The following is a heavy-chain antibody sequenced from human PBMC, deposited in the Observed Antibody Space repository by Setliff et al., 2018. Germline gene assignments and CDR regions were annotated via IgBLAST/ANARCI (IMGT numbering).Heavy chain of an antibody. J-gene: IGHJ5*02. CDR2: VYHSGGT. CDR3: ARAPQYSNFWYALSWFDP. Sequence: PSETLSLTCTVSGGSISSGSDYWAWIRQPPGKGLEWLGTVYHSGGTYYNPSLKSRVTMSVDTSKNLFSLKLTSVTAADTAVYYCARAPQYSNFWYALSWFDPWGQGTLVTVSS. D-gene: IGHD3-3*01. V-gene: IGHV4-39*01. CDR1: GGSISSGSDY.